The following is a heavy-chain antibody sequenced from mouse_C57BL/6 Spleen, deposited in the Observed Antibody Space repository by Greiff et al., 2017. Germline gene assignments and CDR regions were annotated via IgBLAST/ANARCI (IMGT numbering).Heavy chain of an antibody. J-gene: IGHJ4*01. CDR1: GFSLTSYG. CDR3: AKKDYREYAMDY. D-gene: IGHD2-4*01. Sequence: QVQLQQSGPGLVQPSQSLSITCTVSGFSLTSYGVHWVRPSPGKGLEWLGGIWSGGSTDYNAAFMSRLSTTTDNSKGQVFFKMNSLQADDTAIYDCAKKDYREYAMDYWGQGTSVTVSS. CDR2: IWSGGST. V-gene: IGHV2-5*01.